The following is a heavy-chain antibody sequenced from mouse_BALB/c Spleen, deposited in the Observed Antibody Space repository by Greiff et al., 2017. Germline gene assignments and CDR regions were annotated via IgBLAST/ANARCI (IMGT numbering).Heavy chain of an antibody. CDR3: AIPDGYYPAWFAY. V-gene: IGHV2-9*02. Sequence: VQRVESGPGLVAPSQSLSITCTVSGFSLTSYGVHWVRQPPGKGLEWLGVIWAGGSTNYNSALMSRLSISKDNSKRQVFLKMNSLQTDDTAMYYCAIPDGYYPAWFAYWGQGTLVTVSA. CDR1: GFSLTSYG. CDR2: IWAGGST. D-gene: IGHD2-3*01. J-gene: IGHJ3*01.